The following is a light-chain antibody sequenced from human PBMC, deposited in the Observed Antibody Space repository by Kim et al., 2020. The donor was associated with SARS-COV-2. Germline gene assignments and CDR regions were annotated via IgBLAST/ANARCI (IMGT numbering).Light chain of an antibody. CDR3: QAWDSNTAGV. V-gene: IGLV3-1*01. CDR2: QDS. CDR1: KLGDKY. Sequence: TQGQTASLTCSGDKLGDKYACWYQQRPGQSPVLVIYQDSKRPSGIPERFSGSNSGNTATLTISGTQAMDEADYYCQAWDSNTAGVFGTGTKVTVL. J-gene: IGLJ1*01.